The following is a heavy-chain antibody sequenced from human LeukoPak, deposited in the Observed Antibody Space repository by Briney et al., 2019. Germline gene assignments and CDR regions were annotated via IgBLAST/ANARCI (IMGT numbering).Heavy chain of an antibody. V-gene: IGHV4-59*01. J-gene: IGHJ4*02. CDR1: GGSISSYY. CDR3: ARVGWGDYLDY. D-gene: IGHD1-26*01. CDR2: TYYSGST. Sequence: SETLSLTCAVSGGSISSYYWSWIRQPPGKGLEWIGYTYYSGSTNYNPSLKSRVTISVDTSKNQFSLKLSSVTAADTAVYYCARVGWGDYLDYWGQGTLVTVSS.